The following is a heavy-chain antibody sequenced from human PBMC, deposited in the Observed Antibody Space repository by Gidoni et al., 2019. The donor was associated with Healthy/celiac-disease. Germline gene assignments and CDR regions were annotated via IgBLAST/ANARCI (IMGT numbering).Heavy chain of an antibody. CDR1: GFTFSSYA. V-gene: IGHV3-23*01. Sequence: EVQLLESGGGLVQPGGSLRLSCAASGFTFSSYAMSWVRQAPGKGLEWVSAISGSGGSTYYAASVKGRFTISRDNSKNTLYLQMNSLRAEDTAVYYCAKDMKTSGYYYDSSGYYGGLDYWGQGTLVTVSS. CDR2: ISGSGGST. D-gene: IGHD3-22*01. CDR3: AKDMKTSGYYYDSSGYYGGLDY. J-gene: IGHJ4*02.